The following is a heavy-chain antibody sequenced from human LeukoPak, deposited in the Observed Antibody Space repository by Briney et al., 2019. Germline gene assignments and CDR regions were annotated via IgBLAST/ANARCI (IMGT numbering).Heavy chain of an antibody. D-gene: IGHD3-22*01. CDR2: IISSSSYI. CDR3: GRDRYYYDSSGYYVEDY. Sequence: GGSLRLSCAASGLTFSSYSMNSARHAPGKGLGWVSSIISSSSYIYYADSVKGRFNISRDNAKNSLYLQLNSLRAEDTAVYYCGRDRYYYDSSGYYVEDYWGQGGLVTVSS. J-gene: IGHJ4*02. V-gene: IGHV3-21*01. CDR1: GLTFSSYS.